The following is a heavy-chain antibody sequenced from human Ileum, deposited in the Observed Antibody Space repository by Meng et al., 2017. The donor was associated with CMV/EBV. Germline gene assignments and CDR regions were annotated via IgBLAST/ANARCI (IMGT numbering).Heavy chain of an antibody. CDR3: AREWWFDT. CDR2: VYSSGSSGRST. Sequence: ESLKISCAASGFSVSRNYMNWVRQAPGKGPEWVSVVYSSGSSGRSTYYADFVKGRFTISRDDSKNTVYLQLNRLTVEDTAVYYCAREWWFDTWGQGTLVTVSS. V-gene: IGHV3-53*01. J-gene: IGHJ5*02. CDR1: GFSVSRNY.